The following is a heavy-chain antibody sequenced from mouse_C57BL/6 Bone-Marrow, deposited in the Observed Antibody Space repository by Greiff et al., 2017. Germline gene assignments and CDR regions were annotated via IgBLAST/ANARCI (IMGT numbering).Heavy chain of an antibody. J-gene: IGHJ4*01. V-gene: IGHV5-4*01. D-gene: IGHD2-3*01. CDR3: ASFYDGYPYAMDY. Sequence: EVHLVESGGGLVKPGGSLKLSCAASGFTFSSYAMSWVRQTPEKRLEWVATISDGGSYTYYPDNVKGRFTISRDNAKNNLYLQMSHLKSEDTAMYYCASFYDGYPYAMDYWGQGTSVTVSS. CDR2: ISDGGSYT. CDR1: GFTFSSYA.